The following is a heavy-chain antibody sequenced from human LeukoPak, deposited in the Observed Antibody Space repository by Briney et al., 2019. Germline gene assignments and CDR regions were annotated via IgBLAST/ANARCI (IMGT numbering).Heavy chain of an antibody. CDR2: IRYDGSNK. CDR3: AKAGADYDILTGYYNVGSFDY. V-gene: IGHV3-30*02. Sequence: PGGSLRLSCAASGFTFSSYGMHWVRQAPGKGLEWVAFIRYDGSNKYYADSVKGRFTISRDNSKNTLYLQMNSLRAEDTAVYYCAKAGADYDILTGYYNVGSFDYWGQGTLVTVSS. J-gene: IGHJ4*02. CDR1: GFTFSSYG. D-gene: IGHD3-9*01.